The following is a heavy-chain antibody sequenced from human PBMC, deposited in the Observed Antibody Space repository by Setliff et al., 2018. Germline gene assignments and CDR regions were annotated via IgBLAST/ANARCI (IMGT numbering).Heavy chain of an antibody. CDR2: INQDGSEK. V-gene: IGHV3-7*01. CDR3: ASPSLQIAVAASTDAFDI. J-gene: IGHJ3*02. D-gene: IGHD6-19*01. Sequence: GGSLRLSCAASGFTFAGYYMSWVRQAPGKGLEWVANINQDGSEKFYVDSVKGRFTISRDNAKNSLYLQMNNLTAEDTAIYYCASPSLQIAVAASTDAFDIWGQGTMVTVSS. CDR1: GFTFAGYY.